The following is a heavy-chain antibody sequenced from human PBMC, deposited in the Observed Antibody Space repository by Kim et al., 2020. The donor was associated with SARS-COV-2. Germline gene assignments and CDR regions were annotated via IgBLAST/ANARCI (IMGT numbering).Heavy chain of an antibody. Sequence: GGSLRLSCTASGFTFSGYWMSWVRQAPGKGLEWVANIKQDGSDKYYVDSVKGRFTISRDNAKNSVYLQMNSLRGEDPAVYYCARNSERSSSWPDVFDCWGQGSLVTVSS. J-gene: IGHJ4*02. CDR3: ARNSERSSSWPDVFDC. V-gene: IGHV3-7*01. CDR2: IKQDGSDK. D-gene: IGHD1-26*01. CDR1: GFTFSGYW.